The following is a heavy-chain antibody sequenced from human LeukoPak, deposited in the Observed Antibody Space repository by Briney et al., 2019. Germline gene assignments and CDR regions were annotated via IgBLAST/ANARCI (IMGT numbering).Heavy chain of an antibody. CDR3: VRGSSDWAGTDY. D-gene: IGHD2-21*02. J-gene: IGHJ4*02. V-gene: IGHV3-74*01. Sequence: GGSLTLSCVASGFIFSSHWMHRVRQAPGKGLVWDSRRNDTGTYLDYADPVMGRFTISRDNANNMVYLQMNSLRVEDTAVYYCVRGSSDWAGTDYWGQGTLVTVSS. CDR2: RNDTGTYL. CDR1: GFIFSSHW.